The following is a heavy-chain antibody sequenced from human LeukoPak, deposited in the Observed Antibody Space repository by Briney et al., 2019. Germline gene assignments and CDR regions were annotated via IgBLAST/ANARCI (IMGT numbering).Heavy chain of an antibody. CDR3: ARGKVGATTTPHYYYYMDV. J-gene: IGHJ6*03. V-gene: IGHV4-61*02. CDR2: IYTSGST. Sequence: SQTLSLTCTVSGGSISSGSYYWSWIRQPAGKGLEWIGRIYTSGSTNYNPSLKSRVTISVDTSKNQFSLKLSSVTAADTAVYYCARGKVGATTTPHYYYYMDVWGKGTTVTVSS. CDR1: GGSISSGSYY. D-gene: IGHD1-26*01.